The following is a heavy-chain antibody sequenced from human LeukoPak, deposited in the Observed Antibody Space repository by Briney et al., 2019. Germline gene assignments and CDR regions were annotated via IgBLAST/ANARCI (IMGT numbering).Heavy chain of an antibody. D-gene: IGHD3-9*01. CDR2: INPSGGST. J-gene: IGHJ4*02. CDR1: GYTFTSYY. V-gene: IGHV1-46*01. CDR3: ARSRSDILTGYLS. Sequence: ASVKVSCKASGYTFTSYYMHWVRQAPGQGLEWMGIINPSGGSTSYAQKFQGGVTMTRDMSTSTVYMELSSLRSEDTAVYYCARSRSDILTGYLSWGQGTLVTVSS.